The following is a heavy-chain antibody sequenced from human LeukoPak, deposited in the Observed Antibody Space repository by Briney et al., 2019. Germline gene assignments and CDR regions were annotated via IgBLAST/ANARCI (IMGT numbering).Heavy chain of an antibody. J-gene: IGHJ6*02. V-gene: IGHV4-59*08. Sequence: SETLSLTCTVSGGSISSYYWSWIRQPPGKGLEWIGYIYYSGSTNYNPSLKSRVTISVDTSKNQFSLKLSSVPAADTAVYYCARRMRYCSGGSCYFADYYGMDVWGQGTTVTVSS. CDR3: ARRMRYCSGGSCYFADYYGMDV. CDR2: IYYSGST. CDR1: GGSISSYY. D-gene: IGHD2-15*01.